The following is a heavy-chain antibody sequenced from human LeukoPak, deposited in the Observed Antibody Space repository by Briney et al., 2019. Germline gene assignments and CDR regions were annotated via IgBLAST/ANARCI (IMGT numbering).Heavy chain of an antibody. Sequence: GGSLRLSCAASGFTFSSYGMHRVHQAPGKGLEWVTFIRYDGSNKYYADSVKGRFTISRDNSKNTLYLQMNTLRAEDTAMYYCAKGYYGDLTNNWFDPWGQGTLVTVSS. CDR3: AKGYYGDLTNNWFDP. CDR2: IRYDGSNK. CDR1: GFTFSSYG. D-gene: IGHD4-17*01. J-gene: IGHJ5*02. V-gene: IGHV3-30*02.